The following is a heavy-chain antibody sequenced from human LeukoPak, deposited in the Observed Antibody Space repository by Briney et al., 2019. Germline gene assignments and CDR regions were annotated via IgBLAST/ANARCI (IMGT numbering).Heavy chain of an antibody. D-gene: IGHD3-3*01. CDR3: ARESERAYYDFWSGYPTFDY. CDR2: IIPIFGTA. Sequence: SVKVSCKASGGTFSSYAISWVRQAPGQGLEWMGGIIPIFGTANYAQKFQGRVTITTDESTSTAYMELRSLRSDDTAVYYCARESERAYYDFWSGYPTFDYWGQGTLVTVSS. J-gene: IGHJ4*02. V-gene: IGHV1-69*05. CDR1: GGTFSSYA.